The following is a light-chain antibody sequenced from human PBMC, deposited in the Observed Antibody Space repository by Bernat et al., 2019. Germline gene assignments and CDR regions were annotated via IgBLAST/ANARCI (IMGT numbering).Light chain of an antibody. CDR2: DAS. V-gene: IGKV3-11*01. J-gene: IGKJ2*01. CDR1: QSVSSY. Sequence: EIVLTQSPATLSLSPGERATLSCRASQSVSSYLAWYQQKPGQAPRLLIYDASNRATGIPARFSGSGSGTDFTLTISSLEPEDFAVYYCQKHSKRPKTFGQGTKVEIK. CDR3: QKHSKRPKT.